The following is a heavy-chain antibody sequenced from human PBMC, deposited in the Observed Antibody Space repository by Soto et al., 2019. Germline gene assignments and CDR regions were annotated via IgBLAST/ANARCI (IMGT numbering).Heavy chain of an antibody. V-gene: IGHV3-21*06. CDR1: GFTFTRYS. Sequence: GGSLRLSCAASGFTFTRYSMNWVRQAPGKGLEWVSSISSTTNYIYYGDSMKGRFAISRDNAKNSLYLEMNSLRAEDTAVYYCARESEDLTSNFDYWGQGTLVTVSS. J-gene: IGHJ4*02. CDR2: ISSTTNYI. CDR3: ARESEDLTSNFDY.